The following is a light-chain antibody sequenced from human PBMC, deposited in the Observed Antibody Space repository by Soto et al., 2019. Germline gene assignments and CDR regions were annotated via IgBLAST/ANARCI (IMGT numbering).Light chain of an antibody. CDR2: AAS. Sequence: DIQMTQSPSSLSASVGDRVTITCRASQSIVTYLNWYLQKPGKAPKLLIYAASNLQSGVPSRFSGSGSGTDFTLTISCLQSEDFATYYCQQYYSYPWTFGQGTKVDI. CDR3: QQYYSYPWT. J-gene: IGKJ1*01. CDR1: QSIVTY. V-gene: IGKV1-39*01.